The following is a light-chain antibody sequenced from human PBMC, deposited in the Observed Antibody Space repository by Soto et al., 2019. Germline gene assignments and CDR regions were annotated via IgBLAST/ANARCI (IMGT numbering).Light chain of an antibody. CDR2: DVT. Sequence: QSALTQPASVSGSPGQSITISCTGGRGDLGSYDYVSWYQQYPGKAPKLMIYDVTNRPSGVSNRFSGSKSGNTASLTISGLQAEDEADYYCSSYTGSSTLVVFGGGTQLTVL. J-gene: IGLJ2*01. CDR1: RGDLGSYDY. V-gene: IGLV2-14*01. CDR3: SSYTGSSTLVV.